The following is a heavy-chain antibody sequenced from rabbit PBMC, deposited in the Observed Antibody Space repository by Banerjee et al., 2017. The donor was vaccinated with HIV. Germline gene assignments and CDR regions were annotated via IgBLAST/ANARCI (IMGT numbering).Heavy chain of an antibody. CDR3: ASGSDTAYGPFNL. CDR1: GFDFSSYG. J-gene: IGHJ4*01. V-gene: IGHV1S45*01. Sequence: QEQLKESGGGLVQPGGSLTLSCKASGFDFSSYGVSWVRQAPGKGLEWIACINSNTGNTVYASWAKGPFTISKTSSTTVTLQMTSLTDADTATYFCASGSDTAYGPFNLWGPGTLVTVS. D-gene: IGHD6-1*01. CDR2: INSNTGNT.